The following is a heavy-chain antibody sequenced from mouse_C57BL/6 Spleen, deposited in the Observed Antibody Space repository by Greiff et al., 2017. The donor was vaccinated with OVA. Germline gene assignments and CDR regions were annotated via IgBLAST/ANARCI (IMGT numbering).Heavy chain of an antibody. CDR2: ISSGSSTI. D-gene: IGHD1-1*01. Sequence: EVKLVESGGGLVKPGGSLKLSCAASGFTFSDYGMHWVRQAPEKGLEWVAYISSGSSTIYYADIVKGRFTISRDNAKNTLFLQMTSLRSEDTAMYYCAYYYGGAMDYWGQGTSVTVSS. J-gene: IGHJ4*01. V-gene: IGHV5-17*01. CDR3: AYYYGGAMDY. CDR1: GFTFSDYG.